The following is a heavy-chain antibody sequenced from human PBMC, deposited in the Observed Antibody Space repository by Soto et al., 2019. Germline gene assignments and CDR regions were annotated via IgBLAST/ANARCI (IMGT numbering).Heavy chain of an antibody. J-gene: IGHJ6*02. CDR1: GYTFTSYD. Sequence: ASVKVSCKASGYTFTSYDINWVRQATGQGLEWMGWMNPNSGSTGYAQKFQGRVTMTRNTSISTAYMELSSLRSEDTAVYYCARGLDYGDETGYYGMDVWGQGTTVTVSS. CDR3: ARGLDYGDETGYYGMDV. D-gene: IGHD4-17*01. V-gene: IGHV1-8*01. CDR2: MNPNSGST.